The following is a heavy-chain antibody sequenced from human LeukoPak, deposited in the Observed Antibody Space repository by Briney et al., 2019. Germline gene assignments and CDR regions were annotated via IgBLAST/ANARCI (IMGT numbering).Heavy chain of an antibody. CDR3: ARNQQLGGHSYYYYGMDV. V-gene: IGHV3-23*01. CDR2: ISGGGVTT. Sequence: GGSLRLSCVGSGFTSIAYALTWARQAPGKGLEWVSGISGGGVTTYYADSVRGRFTISRDNSKNTLYLQMNSLRADDTAIYYCARNQQLGGHSYYYYGMDVWGQGTTVTVSS. J-gene: IGHJ6*02. CDR1: GFTSIAYA. D-gene: IGHD3-16*01.